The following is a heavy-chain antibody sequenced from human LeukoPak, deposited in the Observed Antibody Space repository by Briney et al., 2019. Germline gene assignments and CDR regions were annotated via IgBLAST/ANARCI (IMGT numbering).Heavy chain of an antibody. CDR3: ARLGSKWSFDY. V-gene: IGHV3-33*01. D-gene: IGHD2-15*01. J-gene: IGHJ4*02. CDR1: GFTFSNYG. Sequence: GGSLRLSCAGSGFTFSNYGMNWVRQAPGKGLEWVAVIWCDGSNKYYADSVKGRFTISRDNSENTVYLQMNSLRAEDTAVYYCARLGSKWSFDYWGQGTLVTVSS. CDR2: IWCDGSNK.